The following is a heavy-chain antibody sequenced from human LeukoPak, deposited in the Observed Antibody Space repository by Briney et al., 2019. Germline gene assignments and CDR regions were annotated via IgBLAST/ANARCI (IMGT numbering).Heavy chain of an antibody. V-gene: IGHV4-59*08. D-gene: IGHD2-2*01. CDR1: GGFISSYY. Sequence: SETLSLTCTVSGGFISSYYWSWIRQPPGKGLEWIGYIYYSGSTNYNPSLKSRVTISVDTSKNQFSLKLSSVTAADTAVYYCAKGYCRGNSCYDDRGAFDYWGQGTLVTVSS. CDR2: IYYSGST. J-gene: IGHJ4*02. CDR3: AKGYCRGNSCYDDRGAFDY.